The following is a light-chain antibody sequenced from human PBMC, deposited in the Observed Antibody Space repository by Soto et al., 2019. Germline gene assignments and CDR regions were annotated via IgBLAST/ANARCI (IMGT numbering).Light chain of an antibody. CDR3: LQYDDWHRT. Sequence: DIQMTQSPSSLSASVGDRVTITCRTSQSISIYLNWYQQIPGKAPKLLIYASSNLHTGVPSRFSGSASGTDFTLTISSLQSEDFAVYYCLQYDDWHRTFGQGTKVEIK. V-gene: IGKV1-39*01. CDR2: ASS. J-gene: IGKJ1*01. CDR1: QSISIY.